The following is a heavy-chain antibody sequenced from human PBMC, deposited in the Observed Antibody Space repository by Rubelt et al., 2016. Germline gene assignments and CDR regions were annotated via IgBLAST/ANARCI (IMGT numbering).Heavy chain of an antibody. D-gene: IGHD6-19*01. V-gene: IGHV4-31*03. CDR1: GGPISSGGYY. CDR2: IYYSGST. J-gene: IGHJ4*02. Sequence: QVQLQESGPGLVKPSQTLSLTCTVSGGPISSGGYYWSWIRQHPGKGLEWIGYIYYSGSTYYNPSLKSRVTLSVDTSKNQFSPKLSRGNAADTAVYYCARRRIMGSVWTFDYWGQGTLVTVSS. CDR3: ARRRIMGSVWTFDY.